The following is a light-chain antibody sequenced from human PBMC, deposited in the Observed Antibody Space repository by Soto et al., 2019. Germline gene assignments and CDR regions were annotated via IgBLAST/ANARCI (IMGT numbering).Light chain of an antibody. CDR1: SSDIGSYP. J-gene: IGLJ2*01. Sequence: QSVLTQPPSASGTPGQRVAISCSGGSSDIGSYPVNWYLHLPGAAPKLLIYRDNQRPSGVPDRFSGSKSGTSASLTISGRQSEDEADYFCSAWDDNIYGPVFGGGTKLSVL. V-gene: IGLV1-44*01. CDR2: RDN. CDR3: SAWDDNIYGPV.